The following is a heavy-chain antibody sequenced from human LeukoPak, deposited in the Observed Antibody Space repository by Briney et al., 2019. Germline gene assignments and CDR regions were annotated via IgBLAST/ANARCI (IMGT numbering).Heavy chain of an antibody. CDR1: GYTFTGNQ. Sequence: GASVKVSCKASGYTFTGNQIYWLRQAPGQGLEWVGWIKPSSGDTLYEQKFQGRVTMTRDKSTSSAYMELSSLRSDDTAVYYCARKSAGFLTAWGRGTLVTVSS. V-gene: IGHV1-2*02. CDR3: ARKSAGFLTA. CDR2: IKPSSGDT. D-gene: IGHD2/OR15-2a*01. J-gene: IGHJ5*02.